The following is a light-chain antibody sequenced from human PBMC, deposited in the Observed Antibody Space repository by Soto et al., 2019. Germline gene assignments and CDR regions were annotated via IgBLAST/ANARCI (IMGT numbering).Light chain of an antibody. CDR1: QSVSSSY. CDR2: GAS. CDR3: QQYGSSPLIT. V-gene: IGKV3-20*01. Sequence: EIVLTQSPGTLSLSPGERATLSCRASQSVSSSYLAWYQQKPGQAPRLLIYGASSRATGIPDRFSGSGSETDFTLTISRLEPEDFAVYYCQQYGSSPLITFGQGTRLEIK. J-gene: IGKJ5*01.